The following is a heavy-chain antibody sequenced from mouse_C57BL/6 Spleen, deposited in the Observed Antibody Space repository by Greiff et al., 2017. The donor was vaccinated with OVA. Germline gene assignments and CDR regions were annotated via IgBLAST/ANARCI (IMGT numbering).Heavy chain of an antibody. CDR1: GYSITSGYY. Sequence: ESGPGLVKPSQSLSLTCSVTGYSITSGYYWNWIRQFPGNKLEWMGYISYDGSNNYNPSLKNRISITRDTSTNQFFLKLNSVTTEDTATYYCARDEAYYGNYGGWFAYWGQGTLVTVSA. J-gene: IGHJ3*01. CDR3: ARDEAYYGNYGGWFAY. D-gene: IGHD2-10*01. V-gene: IGHV3-6*01. CDR2: ISYDGSN.